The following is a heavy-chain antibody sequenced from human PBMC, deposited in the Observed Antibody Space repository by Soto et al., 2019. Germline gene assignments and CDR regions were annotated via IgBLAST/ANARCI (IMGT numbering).Heavy chain of an antibody. V-gene: IGHV3-11*06. CDR2: ITSSSRYT. CDR1: GFTFTEYY. CDR3: ARGGHTYGSEYYYAMDV. Sequence: GGSLRLSCAASGFTFTEYYMSWIRQAPGRGLEWVSYITSSSRYTNYADSVKGRFTMSRDNAKNSLYLQMNSLRAEDTAVYYCARGGHTYGSEYYYAMDVWGQGTTVTVSS. J-gene: IGHJ6*02. D-gene: IGHD3-10*01.